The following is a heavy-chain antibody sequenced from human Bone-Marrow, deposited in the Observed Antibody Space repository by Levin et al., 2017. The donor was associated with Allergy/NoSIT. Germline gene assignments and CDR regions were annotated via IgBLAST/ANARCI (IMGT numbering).Heavy chain of an antibody. V-gene: IGHV1-69*13. CDR1: GGTFSSYA. D-gene: IGHD6-6*01. Sequence: EASVKVSCKASGGTFSSYAISWVRQAPGQGLEWMGGIIPIFGTANYAQKFQGRVTITADESTSTAYMELSSLRSEDTAVYYCARGGEQLVFDYWGQGTLVTVSS. CDR2: IIPIFGTA. J-gene: IGHJ4*02. CDR3: ARGGEQLVFDY.